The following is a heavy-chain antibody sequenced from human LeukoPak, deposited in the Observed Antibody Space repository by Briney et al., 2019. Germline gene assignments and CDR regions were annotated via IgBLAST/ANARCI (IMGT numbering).Heavy chain of an antibody. Sequence: GASVKVSCKASGYTFTSYGISWVRRAPGQGLEWMGWISAYNGNTNYAQKLQGRVTMTTDTSTSTAYMELRSLRSDDTAVYYCARDYDILSGYTANLDVWGKGTTVTVFS. CDR2: ISAYNGNT. CDR3: ARDYDILSGYTANLDV. J-gene: IGHJ6*04. V-gene: IGHV1-18*01. D-gene: IGHD3-9*01. CDR1: GYTFTSYG.